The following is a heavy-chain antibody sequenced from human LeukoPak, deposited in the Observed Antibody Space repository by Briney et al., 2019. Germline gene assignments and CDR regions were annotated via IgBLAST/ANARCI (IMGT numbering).Heavy chain of an antibody. D-gene: IGHD6-6*01. CDR1: GFTFSSYW. V-gene: IGHV3-7*03. CDR3: ARDPRYSSSLSGGDY. Sequence: PGGSLRLSCAASGFTFSSYWMSWVRQAPGKGLEWVANIKQDGSEKYYVDSVKGRFTTSRDNAKNSLYLQMNSLRAEDTALYYCARDPRYSSSLSGGDYWGQGTLVTVSS. J-gene: IGHJ4*02. CDR2: IKQDGSEK.